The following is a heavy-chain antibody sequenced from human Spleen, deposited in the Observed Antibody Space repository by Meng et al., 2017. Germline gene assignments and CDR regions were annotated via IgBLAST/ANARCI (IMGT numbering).Heavy chain of an antibody. J-gene: IGHJ4*02. CDR2: ITGTGGTT. V-gene: IGHV3-23*01. Sequence: GESLKISCAASGFTFNNYAMRWVRQVPGKGLEWVSAITGTGGTTHYADPVKGRFTISRDNSKSTLFLQMNSLRAEDTAIYYCVTDSSNDFWSGHTPEAFWGQGTLVTVSS. CDR3: VTDSSNDFWSGHTPEAF. D-gene: IGHD3-3*01. CDR1: GFTFNNYA.